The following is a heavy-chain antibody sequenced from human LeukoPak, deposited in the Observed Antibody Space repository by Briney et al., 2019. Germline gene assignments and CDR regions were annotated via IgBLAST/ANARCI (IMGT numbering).Heavy chain of an antibody. V-gene: IGHV3-21*01. Sequence: GGSLRLSCAASGFTFSSYTMNWVRQSPGKGLEWVSSISSSSTYIYYADSVKGRFTISRDNAKNSLYLQMNSLGPEDTAVYYCARDPYSGNYGNYYYYYMDVWGKGTTVTISS. D-gene: IGHD1-26*01. CDR2: ISSSSTYI. CDR1: GFTFSSYT. CDR3: ARDPYSGNYGNYYYYYMDV. J-gene: IGHJ6*03.